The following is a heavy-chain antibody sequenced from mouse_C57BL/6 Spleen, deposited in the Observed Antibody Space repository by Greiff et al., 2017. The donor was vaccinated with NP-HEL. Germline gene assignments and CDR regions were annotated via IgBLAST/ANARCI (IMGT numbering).Heavy chain of an antibody. CDR3: ARSGYYGYGYAMDY. Sequence: QVHVKQSGAELVKPGASVKISCKASGYAFSSYWMNWVKQRPGKGLEWIGQIYPGDGDTNYNGKFKGKATLTADKSSSTAYMQLSSLTSEDSAVYFCARSGYYGYGYAMDYWGQGTSVTVSS. CDR1: GYAFSSYW. CDR2: IYPGDGDT. V-gene: IGHV1-80*01. J-gene: IGHJ4*01. D-gene: IGHD2-2*01.